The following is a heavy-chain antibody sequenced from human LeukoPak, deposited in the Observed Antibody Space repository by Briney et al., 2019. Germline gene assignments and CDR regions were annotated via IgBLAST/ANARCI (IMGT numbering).Heavy chain of an antibody. CDR1: GYTFTNYA. Sequence: ASVKVSCKTSGYTFTNYAIHWVRQAPGQRFEWMGWISVYNDNTKYAQKLQGRVTMTADTSTSTAYMELRSLRSDDTAVYYCARTLYIAAAPGGFDYWGQGTLVAVSS. J-gene: IGHJ4*02. V-gene: IGHV1-18*01. CDR2: ISVYNDNT. CDR3: ARTLYIAAAPGGFDY. D-gene: IGHD6-13*01.